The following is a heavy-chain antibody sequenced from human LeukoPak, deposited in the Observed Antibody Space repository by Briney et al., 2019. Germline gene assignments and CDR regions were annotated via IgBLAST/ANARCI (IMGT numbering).Heavy chain of an antibody. V-gene: IGHV4-39*01. D-gene: IGHD3-10*01. J-gene: IGHJ3*02. CDR1: GGSISSSSYY. CDR3: ARARRADLRYGEAFRHSKAVRAFDI. CDR2: IYYSGST. Sequence: SETLSLTCTVSGGSISSSSYYWGWIRQPPGKGLEWIGSIYYSGSTYYNPSLKSRVTISVDTSKNQFSLKLSSVTAADTAVYYCARARRADLRYGEAFRHSKAVRAFDIWGQGTMVTVSS.